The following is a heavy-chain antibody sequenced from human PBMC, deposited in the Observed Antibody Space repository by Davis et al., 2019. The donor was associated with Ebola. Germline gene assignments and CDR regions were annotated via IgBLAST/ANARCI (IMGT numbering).Heavy chain of an antibody. D-gene: IGHD5-18*01. Sequence: GGSLRLSCAASGFTFSSYAMSWVRQAPGKGLEWVSAIAGSGGSTYHADSVKGRFTISRDNAKNSLYLQMNSLRAEDTAVYYCARDQRMQLWSSDAFDIWGQGTMVTVSS. V-gene: IGHV3-23*01. CDR2: IAGSGGST. CDR1: GFTFSSYA. J-gene: IGHJ3*02. CDR3: ARDQRMQLWSSDAFDI.